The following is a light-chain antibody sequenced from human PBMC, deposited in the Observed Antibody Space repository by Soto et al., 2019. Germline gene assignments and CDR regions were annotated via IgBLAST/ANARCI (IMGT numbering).Light chain of an antibody. CDR1: QSVSSN. V-gene: IGKV3-15*01. CDR2: GAS. CDR3: QLDYNTPIT. J-gene: IGKJ5*01. Sequence: EIVLTPSPCTLPLSPAQRASLSCMASQSVSSNLAWYQHKPGQAPRLLTYGASTRATGIPARFSGSGSGTEFTLTISSLQPEDFAVYYCQLDYNTPITFGQGRRLAIK.